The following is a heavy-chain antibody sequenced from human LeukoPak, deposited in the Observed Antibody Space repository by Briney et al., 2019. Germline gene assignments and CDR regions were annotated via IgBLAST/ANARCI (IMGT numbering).Heavy chain of an antibody. CDR3: ARDLGIVVVDAFDI. J-gene: IGHJ3*02. CDR2: INPNSGGT. Sequence: GASVKVSCKASGYTFTGYYMHWVRRAPGQGLEWMGWINPNSGGTNYAQKFQGRVTMTRDTSISTAYMELSRLRSDDTAVYYCARDLGIVVVDAFDIWGQGTMVTVSS. CDR1: GYTFTGYY. V-gene: IGHV1-2*02. D-gene: IGHD2-2*01.